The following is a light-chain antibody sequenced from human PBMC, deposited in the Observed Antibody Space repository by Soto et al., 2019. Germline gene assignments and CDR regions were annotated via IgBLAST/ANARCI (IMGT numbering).Light chain of an antibody. Sequence: EIVMTQSPATLSVSPGERATLSCRASQSVNTNLAWYQQKPGQVPRLLIYGASTRATGIPARFSGSGSGTEFTLTISSLQSEEFAVYYCQQYNNWWTFGQGTKVEIK. V-gene: IGKV3-15*01. CDR2: GAS. CDR1: QSVNTN. J-gene: IGKJ1*01. CDR3: QQYNNWWT.